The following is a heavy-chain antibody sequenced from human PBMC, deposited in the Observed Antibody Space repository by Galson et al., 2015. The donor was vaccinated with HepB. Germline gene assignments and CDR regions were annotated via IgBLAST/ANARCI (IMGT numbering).Heavy chain of an antibody. J-gene: IGHJ6*02. CDR3: AKEQRYSESYFDAFYHNGMDA. CDR1: GFTFSNYG. Sequence: SLRLSCAASGFTFSNYGMHWVRQAPGKGLEWVAVISYDGRNQYYAESVKGRFTISRENSKNTVFLQRNSLRVEDTAVFYCAKEQRYSESYFDAFYHNGMDAWGQGTTVTVSS. CDR2: ISYDGRNQ. D-gene: IGHD1-26*01. V-gene: IGHV3-30*18.